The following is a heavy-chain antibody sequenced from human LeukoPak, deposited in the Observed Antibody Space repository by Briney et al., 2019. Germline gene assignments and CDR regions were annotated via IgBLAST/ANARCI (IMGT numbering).Heavy chain of an antibody. CDR1: GGSISSYY. V-gene: IGHV4-59*01. CDR2: IYYSGST. CDR3: ARTESTTIAFDI. J-gene: IGHJ3*02. Sequence: SETLSLTCTVSGGSISSYYWSWIRQPPGKGLEWIGYIYYSGSTNYNPSLKSRVTISVDTFKNQFSLKLSSVTAADTAVYYCARTESTTIAFDIWGQGTMVTVSS. D-gene: IGHD4-11*01.